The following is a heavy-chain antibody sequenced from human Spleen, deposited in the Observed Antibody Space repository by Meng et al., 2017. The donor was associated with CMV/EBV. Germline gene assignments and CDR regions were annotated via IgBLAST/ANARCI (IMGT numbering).Heavy chain of an antibody. CDR3: ARESAQDYDFWSGYPDY. CDR2: IIWNSGSI. J-gene: IGHJ4*02. CDR1: GFTFDDYA. D-gene: IGHD3-3*01. V-gene: IGHV3-9*01. Sequence: GGSLRLSCAASGFTFDDYAMHWVRQGSGKGLEWVSGIIWNSGSIGYADSVKGRFTISRDNAKNSLYLQMNSLRAEDTAVYYCARESAQDYDFWSGYPDYWGQGTLVTVSS.